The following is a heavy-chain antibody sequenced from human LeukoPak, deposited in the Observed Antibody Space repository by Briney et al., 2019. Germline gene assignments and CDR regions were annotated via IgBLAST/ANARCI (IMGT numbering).Heavy chain of an antibody. CDR1: GFTFSSYA. J-gene: IGHJ4*02. CDR2: ISGSGGST. CDR3: EKDRSWGYYYDAILGEDY. D-gene: IGHD3-22*01. Sequence: GGSLRLSCAASGFTFSSYAMSWVRQAPGKGLEWVSAISGSGGSTYYADSVKGRFTISRDNSKNTLYLQMNSLRAEDTAVYYCEKDRSWGYYYDAILGEDYWGQGTLVTVSS. V-gene: IGHV3-23*01.